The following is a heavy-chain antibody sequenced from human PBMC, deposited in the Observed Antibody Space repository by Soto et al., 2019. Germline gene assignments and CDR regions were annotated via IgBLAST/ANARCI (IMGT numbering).Heavy chain of an antibody. V-gene: IGHV3-33*01. CDR3: AGGGGHYFDY. D-gene: IGHD3-16*01. CDR2: IWYDGSNK. J-gene: IGHJ4*02. CDR1: GFTFSSYG. Sequence: WGSLRLSCAASGFTFSSYGIRFCRQSPFKGLEWVAVIWYDGSNKYYADSVKGRFTISRDNSKNTLYLQMNSLRAEDTAVYYCAGGGGHYFDYWGQGTLVTVSS.